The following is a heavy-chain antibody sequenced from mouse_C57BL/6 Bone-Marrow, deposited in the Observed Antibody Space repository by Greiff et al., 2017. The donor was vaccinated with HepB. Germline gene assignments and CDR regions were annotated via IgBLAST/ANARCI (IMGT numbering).Heavy chain of an antibody. CDR2: IYPRSGNT. J-gene: IGHJ3*01. CDR3: ARGGFVYYGYDGSLAY. D-gene: IGHD2-2*01. CDR1: GYTFTSYG. Sequence: QVQLQQSGAELARPGASVKLSCKASGYTFTSYGISWVKQRTGQGLEWIGEIYPRSGNTYYNEKFKGKATLTADKSSSTAYMELRSLTSEDFAVYFCARGGFVYYGYDGSLAYWGQGALVTVSA. V-gene: IGHV1-81*01.